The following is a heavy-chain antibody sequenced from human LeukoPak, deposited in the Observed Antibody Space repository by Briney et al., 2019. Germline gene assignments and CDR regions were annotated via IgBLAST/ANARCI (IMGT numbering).Heavy chain of an antibody. Sequence: SETLSLTCTVSGGSISSSYLPWIRQPPGKALEWIGYVHNSGSTNYNPSLKSRVTISVDTSKNQFSLKLNSVTAADTAVYYCARRLLQSSGFGPQNWFDPWGQGTLVTVSS. V-gene: IGHV4-4*09. J-gene: IGHJ5*02. D-gene: IGHD3/OR15-3a*01. CDR2: VHNSGST. CDR1: GGSISSSY. CDR3: ARRLLQSSGFGPQNWFDP.